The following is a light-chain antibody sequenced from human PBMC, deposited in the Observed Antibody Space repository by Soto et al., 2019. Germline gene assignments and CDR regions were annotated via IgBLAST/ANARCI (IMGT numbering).Light chain of an antibody. CDR3: QQAYNFPFT. V-gene: IGKV1-12*01. CDR2: AAS. CDR1: QGISRW. J-gene: IGKJ3*01. Sequence: DSQMTQSPSSVYASVGDRITITCRASQGISRWLAWYQQKPGRAPKLLSYAASKLQTGGPSRFSGSGSGTDLALTITSLQAEDFATYHCQQAYNFPFTFGPGTKVDIK.